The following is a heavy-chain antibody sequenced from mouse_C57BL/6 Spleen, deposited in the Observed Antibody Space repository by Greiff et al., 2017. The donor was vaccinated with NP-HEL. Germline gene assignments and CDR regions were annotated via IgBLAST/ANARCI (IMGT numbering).Heavy chain of an antibody. CDR2: IYPGDGDT. V-gene: IGHV1-80*01. J-gene: IGHJ4*01. Sequence: QVQLQQSGAELVKPGASVKISCKASGYAFSSYWMNWVKQRPGKGLEWIGQIYPGDGDTNYNGKFKGKATLTADKSSSTAYMQLSSLTSEDSAVYFCARSGAYYYGSSSYYYAMDYWGQGTSVTVSS. D-gene: IGHD1-1*01. CDR1: GYAFSSYW. CDR3: ARSGAYYYGSSSYYYAMDY.